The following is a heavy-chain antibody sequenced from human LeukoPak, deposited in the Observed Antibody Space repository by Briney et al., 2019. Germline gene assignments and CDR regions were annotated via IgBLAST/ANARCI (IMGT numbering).Heavy chain of an antibody. CDR1: GYAFTSYD. D-gene: IGHD2-15*01. J-gene: IGHJ5*02. CDR3: ARPAATTRPLYWFDH. V-gene: IGHV1-2*02. CDR2: ITRNGGLT. Sequence: ASVTVSFTASGYAFTSYDMRWVREAPGQGKEGLGLITRNGGLTKYEHNFQCRVTITRDTSINTAYMQLSRLRSDDTAVYYCARPAATTRPLYWFDHWGQGTLVTVSS.